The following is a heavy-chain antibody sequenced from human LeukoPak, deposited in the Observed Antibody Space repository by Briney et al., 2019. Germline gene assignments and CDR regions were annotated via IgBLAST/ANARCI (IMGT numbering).Heavy chain of an antibody. CDR3: ASADYDMAFDI. V-gene: IGHV4-31*03. J-gene: IGHJ3*02. CDR1: GGSISSGGYY. CDR2: IYYSGST. D-gene: IGHD3-9*01. Sequence: SQTLSLTCTVSGGSISSGGYYWSWIRQHPAKGLEWIGYIYYSGSTYYNPSLRSRVAISIDTSKNQFSLKLSSVTAADTAVYYCASADYDMAFDIWGQGTMVTVSS.